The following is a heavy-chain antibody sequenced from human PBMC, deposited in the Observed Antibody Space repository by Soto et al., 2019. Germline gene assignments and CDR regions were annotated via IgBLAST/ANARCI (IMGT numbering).Heavy chain of an antibody. CDR2: TYYRSKWYY. D-gene: IGHD6-19*01. V-gene: IGHV6-1*01. J-gene: IGHJ5*02. CDR1: GDSVSSNSAA. Sequence: SQTLSLTCAISGDSVSSNSAAWNWIRQSPSRGLEWLGRTYYRSKWYYEYAVSVKSRITINPDTSKNQFSLQLNSVTPEDTAVYYCARVGYSSGWLNYSWFDPWGQGTLVTVSS. CDR3: ARVGYSSGWLNYSWFDP.